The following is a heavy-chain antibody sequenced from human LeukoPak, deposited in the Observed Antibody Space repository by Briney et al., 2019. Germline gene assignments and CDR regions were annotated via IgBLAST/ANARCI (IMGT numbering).Heavy chain of an antibody. J-gene: IGHJ4*02. CDR3: AKILPDTVTADY. Sequence: PGGSLRLSCAASGFTFSSYWMHWVRQAPGKGLVWVSRINSDGSSTSYADSVKGRFTISRDNSKNTLYLQMNSLRAENTAVYYCAKILPDTVTADYWGQGTLVTVSS. V-gene: IGHV3-74*01. CDR2: INSDGSST. D-gene: IGHD4-11*01. CDR1: GFTFSSYW.